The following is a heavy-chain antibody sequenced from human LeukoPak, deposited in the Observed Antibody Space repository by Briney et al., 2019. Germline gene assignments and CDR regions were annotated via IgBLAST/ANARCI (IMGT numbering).Heavy chain of an antibody. CDR2: ISGSGGST. Sequence: PGGSLRLSCAASGFTFSSYAMSWVRQAPGKGLEWVSAISGSGGSTYYADSVKGRFTISRDNSKTTLYLQMNSLRAEATAVYYCAKGRFFPSYYFDYWGQGTLVTVSS. D-gene: IGHD3-3*01. CDR1: GFTFSSYA. V-gene: IGHV3-23*01. J-gene: IGHJ4*02. CDR3: AKGRFFPSYYFDY.